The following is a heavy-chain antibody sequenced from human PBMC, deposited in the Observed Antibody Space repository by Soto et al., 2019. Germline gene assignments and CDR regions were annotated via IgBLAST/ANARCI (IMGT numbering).Heavy chain of an antibody. V-gene: IGHV1-2*02. CDR3: ARDFVPTIGDFDS. J-gene: IGHJ4*02. CDR1: GYTFIEKY. CDR2: INPNSGVT. D-gene: IGHD2-21*01. Sequence: GASVKVSCKASGYTFIEKYIHWVRQAPGQGLEWMGWINPNSGVTNYPQNFQGRVTMTRERSISTAYMQLSGLRSDDTAVYYCARDFVPTIGDFDSWGQGTLVTVSS.